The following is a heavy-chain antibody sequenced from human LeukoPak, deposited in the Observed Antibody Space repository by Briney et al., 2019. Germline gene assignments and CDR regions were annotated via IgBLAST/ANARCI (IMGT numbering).Heavy chain of an antibody. Sequence: GGSLRLSCAASGFTSSSYSMNWVRQAPGKGLEWVSSISSSSSYIYYADSVKGRFTISRDNAKNSLYLQMNSLRAEDTAVYYCARDVNDSSGYYFGREQYYYYGMDVWGQGTTVTVSS. D-gene: IGHD3-22*01. CDR3: ARDVNDSSGYYFGREQYYYYGMDV. V-gene: IGHV3-21*01. CDR1: GFTSSSYS. J-gene: IGHJ6*02. CDR2: ISSSSSYI.